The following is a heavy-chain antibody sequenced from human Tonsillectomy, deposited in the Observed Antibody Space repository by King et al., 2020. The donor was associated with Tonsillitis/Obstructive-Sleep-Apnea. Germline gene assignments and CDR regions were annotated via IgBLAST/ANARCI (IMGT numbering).Heavy chain of an antibody. CDR1: GFTFSDYY. CDR2: ISSSGSLK. Sequence: VQLVEAGGGLVKPGGSLRLSCAVSGFTFSDYYMSWIRQAPGQGREWGSYISSSGSLKRYAYSGKGRLTSSGDNAKKLLSLQMNSLRAEDTAVYYCARVTGSDALDIWGQGTMVTVSS. V-gene: IGHV3-11*05. J-gene: IGHJ3*02. D-gene: IGHD3-9*01. CDR3: ARVTGSDALDI.